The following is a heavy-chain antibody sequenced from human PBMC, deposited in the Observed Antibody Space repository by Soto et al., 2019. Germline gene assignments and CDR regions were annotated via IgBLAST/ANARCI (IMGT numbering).Heavy chain of an antibody. J-gene: IGHJ3*01. D-gene: IGHD3-3*01. CDR1: GGTFSTYI. Sequence: QVQLVQSGAEVRKPGSSVKVSCKAPGGTFSTYIISWVRQAPGQGLEWMGRIIPIPDITNYAQKFQGRVTVNADRSTSTAYMELTSLKSEGTAVYYCASDRITTRGDAFDLWGQGTMVTVSS. CDR3: ASDRITTRGDAFDL. V-gene: IGHV1-69*02. CDR2: IIPIPDIT.